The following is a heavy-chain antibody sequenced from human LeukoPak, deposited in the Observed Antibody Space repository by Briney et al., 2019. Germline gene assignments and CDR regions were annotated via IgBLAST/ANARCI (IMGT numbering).Heavy chain of an antibody. CDR2: IYSGGST. Sequence: PGGSLRLSCAASGFTVSTNYMSWVRQAPGKGLEWVSVIYSGGSTYYADSVKGRFTISRDNSKNTLYLQMNSLRVEDTAVYYCARDSGGQLWPPLGAFDIWGQGTMVTVSS. D-gene: IGHD5-18*01. CDR3: ARDSGGQLWPPLGAFDI. CDR1: GFTVSTNY. J-gene: IGHJ3*02. V-gene: IGHV3-53*01.